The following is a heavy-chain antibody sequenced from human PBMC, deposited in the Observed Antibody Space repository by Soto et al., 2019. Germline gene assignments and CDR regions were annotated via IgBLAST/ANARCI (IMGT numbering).Heavy chain of an antibody. D-gene: IGHD3-16*02. J-gene: IGHJ4*02. CDR1: GGSISSSSYY. CDR2: IYYSGST. CDR3: ARQGPIVITFGGVIGHENYFDY. Sequence: QLQLQESGPGLVKPSETLSLTCTVSGGSISSSSYYWGWIRQPPGKGLEWIGSIYYSGSTYYNPSLKSRVTISVDTSKNQFSLKLSSVTAADTAVYYCARQGPIVITFGGVIGHENYFDYWGQGTLVTVSS. V-gene: IGHV4-39*01.